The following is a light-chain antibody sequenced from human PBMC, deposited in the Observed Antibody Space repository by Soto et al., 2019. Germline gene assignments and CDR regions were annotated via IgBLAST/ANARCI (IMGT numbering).Light chain of an antibody. Sequence: QSVLTQPASVSGSPGQSITISCTGTISDVGGYNYVSWYQQHPDKAPKLMIFDVSNRPSGVSNRFSGSKSGYTASLTISGLQAEDEADYYCSSYTSSSTYVFGTGTKVTVL. V-gene: IGLV2-14*03. J-gene: IGLJ1*01. CDR2: DVS. CDR1: ISDVGGYNY. CDR3: SSYTSSSTYV.